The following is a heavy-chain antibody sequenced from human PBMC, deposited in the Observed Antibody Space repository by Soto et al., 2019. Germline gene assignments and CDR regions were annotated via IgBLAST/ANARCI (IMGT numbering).Heavy chain of an antibody. V-gene: IGHV1-8*01. J-gene: IGHJ3*02. CDR1: GYTFTSYD. CDR3: ARLQQYYGGKPGDAFAI. CDR2: MNPNSGNT. D-gene: IGHD4-17*01. Sequence: ASVKVSCKASGYTFTSYDINWVRQATGQGLEWMGWMNPNSGNTGYAQKFQGRVTMTRNTSISTAYMELSSLRSEDTAVYYCARLQQYYGGKPGDAFAIWGQGTTVT.